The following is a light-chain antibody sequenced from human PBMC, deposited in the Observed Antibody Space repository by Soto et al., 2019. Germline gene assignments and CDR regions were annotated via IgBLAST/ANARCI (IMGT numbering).Light chain of an antibody. V-gene: IGKV2-28*01. CDR1: QSLLHSNGYNY. CDR2: LGS. Sequence: DIVMTQSPLSLPVTPGEPASISCRSSQSLLHSNGYNYLDWYLQKPGQSPQLLIYLGSNRASGVPDRFSGSGSGTDFTLKIRRVEAEDVGVYYCMQALQTPLITFGQGTRRETK. CDR3: MQALQTPLIT. J-gene: IGKJ5*01.